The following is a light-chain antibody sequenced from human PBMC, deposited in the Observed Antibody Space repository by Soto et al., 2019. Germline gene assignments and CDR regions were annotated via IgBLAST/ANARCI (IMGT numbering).Light chain of an antibody. V-gene: IGLV2-23*03. CDR2: EGS. Sequence: QSVLTQPASVSGSPGQSITISRTGTSSDVGSYNLVSWYQQHPGKAPKLMIYEGSKRPSGVSNRFSGSKSGNTASLTISGLQAEDEADYYCCSYAGSSTFNYVFGTGIKVTGL. CDR3: CSYAGSSTFNYV. CDR1: SSDVGSYNL. J-gene: IGLJ1*01.